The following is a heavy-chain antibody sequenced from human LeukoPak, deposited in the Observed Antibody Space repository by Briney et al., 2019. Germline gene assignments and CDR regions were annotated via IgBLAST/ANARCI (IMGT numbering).Heavy chain of an antibody. D-gene: IGHD1-26*01. J-gene: IGHJ4*02. CDR1: GYSFTTYD. V-gene: IGHV1-8*03. CDR2: MNLKSGYT. CDR3: ARVAGSIDY. Sequence: ASVKVSCKASGYSFTTYDINWVRQATGQGLEWMGWMNLKSGYTGYAQKFQGRVTITRDTSTGTVYMELSSLRSEDTAVYYCARVAGSIDYWGQGTLVTVSS.